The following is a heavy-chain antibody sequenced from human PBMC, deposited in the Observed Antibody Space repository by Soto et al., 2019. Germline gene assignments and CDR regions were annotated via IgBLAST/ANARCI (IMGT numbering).Heavy chain of an antibody. Sequence: QIALQESGPTVVKPTQTLTLTCTFSGFSLTTTGVGVGWIRHAPGKALEWLAMVYWNDERRYSPSLKSRLTITQDTSKTQVVLTITYMDPVDTATYFCAHYDSSGYFSHFDSWGQGTLVTVSS. J-gene: IGHJ4*02. CDR1: GFSLTTTGVG. V-gene: IGHV2-5*01. CDR2: VYWNDER. CDR3: AHYDSSGYFSHFDS. D-gene: IGHD3-22*01.